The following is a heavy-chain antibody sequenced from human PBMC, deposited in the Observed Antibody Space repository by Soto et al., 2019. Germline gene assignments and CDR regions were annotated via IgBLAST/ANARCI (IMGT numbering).Heavy chain of an antibody. Sequence: EVQLVESGGGLVQPGGSLRLSCAASGFTFSSYWMHWFRQAPGKRLVWVSRINSDGSSTSYADSVKGQFTNSRDNAKNTLYLQMNSLRAEDTAVYYCARSPNEWWFKLFDYWGQGTLVTVSS. CDR2: INSDGSST. V-gene: IGHV3-74*01. J-gene: IGHJ4*02. D-gene: IGHD2-15*01. CDR1: GFTFSSYW. CDR3: ARSPNEWWFKLFDY.